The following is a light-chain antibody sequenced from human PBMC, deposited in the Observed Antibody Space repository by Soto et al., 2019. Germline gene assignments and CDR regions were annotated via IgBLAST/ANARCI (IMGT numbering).Light chain of an antibody. V-gene: IGKV2-30*01. CDR3: MQGTHWPWT. J-gene: IGKJ1*01. Sequence: DVVMTQSPLSLPVTLGQPASISFRSSQSPLYSDGNTYLSWFQQRPGQSPRRLIYKVSNRDSGVPDRFSGSGSGTDFTLKISRVEAEDVGVYYCMQGTHWPWTFGQGTKV. CDR2: KVS. CDR1: QSPLYSDGNTY.